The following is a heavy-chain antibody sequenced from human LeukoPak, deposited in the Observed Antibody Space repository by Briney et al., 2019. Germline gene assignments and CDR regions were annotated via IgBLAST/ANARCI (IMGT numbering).Heavy chain of an antibody. D-gene: IGHD3-10*01. V-gene: IGHV3-30-3*01. CDR3: AREGRIYGSGRNWFDP. CDR2: ISYDGSNK. Sequence: GGSLRLSCAASGFTFSSYAMHWVRQAPGKGLEWVAVISYDGSNKYYADSVKGRFTISRDNSKNTLYLQMNSLRAEDTAVYYCAREGRIYGSGRNWFDPWGQGTLVTVSS. J-gene: IGHJ5*02. CDR1: GFTFSSYA.